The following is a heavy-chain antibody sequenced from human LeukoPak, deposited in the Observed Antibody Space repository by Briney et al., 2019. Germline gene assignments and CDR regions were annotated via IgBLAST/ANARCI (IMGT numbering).Heavy chain of an antibody. J-gene: IGHJ3*02. V-gene: IGHV3-13*01. CDR2: IGTAGDT. CDR1: GFTFSSYD. D-gene: IGHD6-19*01. Sequence: GGSLRLSCAASGFTFSSYDMHWVRQPTGKGLEWVSGIGTAGDTYYLGSVKGRFTISRENAKNSLYLQMNSLRAEDTAVYYCARGVKQWLVPPDAFDIWGQGTMVTVSS. CDR3: ARGVKQWLVPPDAFDI.